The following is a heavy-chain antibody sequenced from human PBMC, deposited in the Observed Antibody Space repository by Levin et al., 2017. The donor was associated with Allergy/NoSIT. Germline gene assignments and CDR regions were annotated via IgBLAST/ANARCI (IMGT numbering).Heavy chain of an antibody. V-gene: IGHV1-3*01. Sequence: ASVKVSCKASGYSFTSPAIHWVRQAPGQRLEWMGWINAANGNTKYSQKFQGRVTISRDTSATTAYMELRSLTTEDTAVYYCAKGGASSPGNWFDAWGQGTLVTVSS. CDR3: AKGGASSPGNWFDA. J-gene: IGHJ5*02. CDR2: INAANGNT. D-gene: IGHD6-6*01. CDR1: GYSFTSPA.